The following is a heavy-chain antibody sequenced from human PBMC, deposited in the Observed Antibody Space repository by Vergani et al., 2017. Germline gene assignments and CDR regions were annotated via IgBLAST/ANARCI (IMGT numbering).Heavy chain of an antibody. J-gene: IGHJ6*03. CDR1: GGSFSGYY. D-gene: IGHD7-27*01. CDR2: INHSGST. Sequence: QVQLQQWGAGLLKPSETLSLTCAVYGGSFSGYYWSWIRQPPGKGLEWIGEINHSGSTNYNPSLKSRVTISVDTSKNQFSLKLSSVTAADTAVYYCARSHGEYYYYYYMDVWGKGTTVTVSS. CDR3: ARSHGEYYYYYYMDV. V-gene: IGHV4-34*01.